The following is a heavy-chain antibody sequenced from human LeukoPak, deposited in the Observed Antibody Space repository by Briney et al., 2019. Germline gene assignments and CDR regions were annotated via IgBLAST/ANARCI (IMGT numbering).Heavy chain of an antibody. J-gene: IGHJ6*04. Sequence: SETLSLTCDVSGYSISGGYDWGWIRQPPGKGLEWIGSVYQSGSTYYNPSLKSRVTLSVDTSKNQFSLKLSSLTAADTAIYYCTRDLAGYCSGGGYGTDFYYYGMDVWGKGTTVTVSS. V-gene: IGHV4-38-2*01. CDR3: TRDLAGYCSGGGYGTDFYYYGMDV. D-gene: IGHD2-15*01. CDR2: VYQSGST. CDR1: GYSISGGYD.